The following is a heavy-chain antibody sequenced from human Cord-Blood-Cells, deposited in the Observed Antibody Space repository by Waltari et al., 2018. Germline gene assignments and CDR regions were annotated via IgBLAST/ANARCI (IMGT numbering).Heavy chain of an antibody. CDR2: ISYDGSNK. V-gene: IGHV3-30*18. J-gene: IGHJ4*02. CDR1: GFTFSSYG. CDR3: AKDRLSGSFDY. D-gene: IGHD1-26*01. Sequence: QVQLVESGGGVVQPGRSLRLSCAASGFTFSSYGLHWVRQAPGKGLEWVAVISYDGSNKYYADSVKGRFTISRDNSKNTLYLQMNSLRAEDTAVYYCAKDRLSGSFDYWGQGTLVTVSS.